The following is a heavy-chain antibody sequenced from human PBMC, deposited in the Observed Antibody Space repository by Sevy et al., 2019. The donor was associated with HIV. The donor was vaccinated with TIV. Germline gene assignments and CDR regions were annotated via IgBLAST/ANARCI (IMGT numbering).Heavy chain of an antibody. CDR2: ISSSSSTR. CDR1: EFSFSSYS. CDR3: ARTKSNTAMVSSDY. V-gene: IGHV3-48*01. Sequence: GGSLRLSCAASEFSFSSYSMNWVRQAPGQGLEWVSYISSSSSTRYYADSVKGRFTISRDNAKNSLYLQMNTLRAEDTAVYYCARTKSNTAMVSSDYWGQGTLVTSPQ. J-gene: IGHJ4*02. D-gene: IGHD5-18*01.